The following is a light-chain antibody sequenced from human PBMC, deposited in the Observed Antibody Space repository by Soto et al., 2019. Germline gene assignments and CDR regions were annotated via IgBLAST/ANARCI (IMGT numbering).Light chain of an antibody. Sequence: QSVLTQPRSVSGSPGQSVTISCTGTSSDVGGYNYVSWYQQYPCKAPKLMIYDVNKWPSGVPDRFSGSKSGTTASLTISGLQAEDEADYYCCSYAGSYTWVFGGGTKVTVL. CDR1: SSDVGGYNY. CDR2: DVN. CDR3: CSYAGSYTWV. V-gene: IGLV2-11*01. J-gene: IGLJ3*02.